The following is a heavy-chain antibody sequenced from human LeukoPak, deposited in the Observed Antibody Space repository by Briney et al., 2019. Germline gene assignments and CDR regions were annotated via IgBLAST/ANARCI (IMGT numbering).Heavy chain of an antibody. V-gene: IGHV1-3*01. CDR3: ARGYSGYDSEYYFDY. D-gene: IGHD5-12*01. CDR1: GYTFTTYA. Sequence: ASAKVSCKASGYTFTTYAMHWVRQAPGQRLEWMGWINPGKGNTKYSQKFQGRVTITRDTSASTAYMELSSLRSEDTAIYYCARGYSGYDSEYYFDYWGQGTLVTVSS. J-gene: IGHJ4*02. CDR2: INPGKGNT.